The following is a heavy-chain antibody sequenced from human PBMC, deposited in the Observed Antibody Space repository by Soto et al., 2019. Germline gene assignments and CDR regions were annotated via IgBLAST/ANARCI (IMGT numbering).Heavy chain of an antibody. Sequence: GGSLRLSCAASGFTVSSNYMSWVRQAPGKGLEWVSVIYSGGSTYYADSVKGRFTISRDNSKNTLYLQMNSLRAEDTAVYYCARDLVRGYSYGPDYWGQGTLVTVSS. CDR3: ARDLVRGYSYGPDY. J-gene: IGHJ4*02. D-gene: IGHD5-18*01. V-gene: IGHV3-53*01. CDR2: IYSGGST. CDR1: GFTVSSNY.